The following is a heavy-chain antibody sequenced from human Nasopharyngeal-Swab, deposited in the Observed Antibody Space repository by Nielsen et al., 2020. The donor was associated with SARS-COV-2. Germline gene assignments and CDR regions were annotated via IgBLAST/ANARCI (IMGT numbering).Heavy chain of an antibody. J-gene: IGHJ3*02. CDR3: AREGDAFDI. CDR2: VYYSGST. CDR1: GGSISSYY. V-gene: IGHV4-59*13. Sequence: SETLSLTCTVSGGSISSYYWSWIRQPPGKGLEWIGYVYYSGSTNYNPSLKSRVTISVDTSKNQFSLKLSSVTAADTAVYYCAREGDAFDIWGQGTMVTVSS.